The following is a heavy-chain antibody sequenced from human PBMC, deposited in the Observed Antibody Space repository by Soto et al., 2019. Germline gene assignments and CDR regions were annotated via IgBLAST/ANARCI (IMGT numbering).Heavy chain of an antibody. CDR3: ARGWDIVVVPAASHYYYGMDV. D-gene: IGHD2-2*01. CDR1: GYTFTGYY. J-gene: IGHJ6*02. Sequence: ASVKVSCKASGYTFTGYYMHWVRQAPGQGLEWMGWINPNSGGTNYAQKFQGWVTMTRDTSISTAYMELSRLRSDDTAVYYCARGWDIVVVPAASHYYYGMDVWGQGTTVTV. V-gene: IGHV1-2*04. CDR2: INPNSGGT.